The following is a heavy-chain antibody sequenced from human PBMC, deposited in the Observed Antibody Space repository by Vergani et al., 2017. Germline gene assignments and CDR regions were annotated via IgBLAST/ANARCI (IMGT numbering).Heavy chain of an antibody. D-gene: IGHD3-22*01. CDR2: IIPIFGTA. V-gene: IGHV1-69*01. Sequence: QVQLVQSGAEVKKPGSSVKVSCKASGGTFSSYAISWVRQAPGQGLEWMGGIIPIFGTANYAQKFQGRVTITADESTGTAYMELSSLRSEDTAVYYCARGGFGYDSSGYDFSVTXFDYWGQGTLVTVSS. CDR1: GGTFSSYA. J-gene: IGHJ4*02. CDR3: ARGGFGYDSSGYDFSVTXFDY.